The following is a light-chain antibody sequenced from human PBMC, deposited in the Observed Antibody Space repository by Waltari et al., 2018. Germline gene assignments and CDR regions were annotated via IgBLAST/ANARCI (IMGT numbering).Light chain of an antibody. CDR1: QTVFGW. Sequence: DIQMTHSPSSLPASLGDRTTITCRASQTVFGWLGWYQQEPGKAPRVLIYEASTLKSGVPSRFSGSGSGTEFTLAISGLQPDDSATYYCQQYNSYPWTFGQGTKVEIK. CDR2: EAS. J-gene: IGKJ1*01. CDR3: QQYNSYPWT. V-gene: IGKV1-5*03.